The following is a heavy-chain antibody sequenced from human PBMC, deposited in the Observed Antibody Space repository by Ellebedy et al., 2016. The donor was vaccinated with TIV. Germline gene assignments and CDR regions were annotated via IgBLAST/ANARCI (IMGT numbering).Heavy chain of an antibody. CDR2: ISSSSKTL. J-gene: IGHJ2*01. CDR1: GFTFSDYY. Sequence: GGSLRLSCAASGFTFSDYYMSWIRQAPGKGLEWVSYISSSSKTLYYADSVKGRFTISRDNAKNTLYLQMNSLRAEDTAVYYCARGYCGGDCYWWYFDLWGRGTLVTVSS. V-gene: IGHV3-11*04. D-gene: IGHD2-21*02. CDR3: ARGYCGGDCYWWYFDL.